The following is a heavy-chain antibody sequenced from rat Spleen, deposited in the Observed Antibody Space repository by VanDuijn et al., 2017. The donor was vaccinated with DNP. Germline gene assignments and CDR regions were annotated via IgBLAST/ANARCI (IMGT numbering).Heavy chain of an antibody. Sequence: EVQLVESGGGLVQPGRSLKLSCVASGFTFNNYWMTWIRQAPGKGLEWVASITNTGGSTYYLDAVKGRFTIYRDNAKRTLYLQMNSLRSEDTATYYCRTGSDYWGQGVMVTVSS. D-gene: IGHD5-1*01. J-gene: IGHJ2*01. CDR2: ITNTGGST. V-gene: IGHV5-31*01. CDR3: RTGSDY. CDR1: GFTFNNYW.